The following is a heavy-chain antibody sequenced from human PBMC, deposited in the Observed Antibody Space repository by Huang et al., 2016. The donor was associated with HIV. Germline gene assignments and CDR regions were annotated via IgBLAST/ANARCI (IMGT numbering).Heavy chain of an antibody. J-gene: IGHJ4*02. CDR1: GGSFSNHV. D-gene: IGHD2-2*01. CDR2: IIPIFGTT. CDR3: ARESNIVVVPHTIKFFDY. Sequence: QVQLVQSGAEVKKPGSSVKVSCKASGGSFSNHVFGWGRQGPGQGLEWMGGIIPIFGTTNDAQKFQGRVTITADESTGTAYLELSSLRSEDTAVYFCARESNIVVVPHTIKFFDYWGQGTLVTVSS. V-gene: IGHV1-69*01.